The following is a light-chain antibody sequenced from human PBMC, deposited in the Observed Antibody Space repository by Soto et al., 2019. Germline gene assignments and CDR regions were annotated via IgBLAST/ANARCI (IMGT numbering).Light chain of an antibody. CDR1: RGISSY. J-gene: IGKJ4*01. CDR2: AAS. CDR3: QQLNSYPLT. V-gene: IGKV1-9*01. Sequence: IQLTQSPSSLSASVGDRVTITCRASRGISSYLAWYQQKPGKAPKLLIYAASTLQSGVPSRFSGSGSGTDFTRTISSLQPEDFATYYCQQLNSYPLTFGGGTKVDIK.